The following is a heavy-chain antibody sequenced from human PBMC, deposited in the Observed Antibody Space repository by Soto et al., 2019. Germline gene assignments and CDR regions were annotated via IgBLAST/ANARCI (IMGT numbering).Heavy chain of an antibody. CDR1: GFTFSSYA. J-gene: IGHJ4*02. Sequence: GGSLRLSCAASGFTFSSYAMHWVRQAPGKGLEWVAVISYDGSNKYYADSVKGRFTISRDNSKNTLYLQMNSLRAEDTAVYYCARAKTLESDGGDYWGQGTLVTVSS. D-gene: IGHD3-16*01. V-gene: IGHV3-30-3*01. CDR3: ARAKTLESDGGDY. CDR2: ISYDGSNK.